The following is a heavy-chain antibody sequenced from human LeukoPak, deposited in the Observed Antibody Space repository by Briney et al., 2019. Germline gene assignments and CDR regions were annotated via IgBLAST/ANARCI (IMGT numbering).Heavy chain of an antibody. D-gene: IGHD3-10*01. CDR2: IFSSGST. CDR1: GXSITSYY. CDR3: ARDPSFSGGYLEY. V-gene: IGHV4-59*01. J-gene: IGHJ4*02. Sequence: SETLSLTCTVSGXSITSYYGSWIRQPPGRGLEWIGYIFSSGSTNYNPSLKSRVTISVDTSKNHFSLKLSSVTAADTAVYYCARDPSFSGGYLEYWGQGTLVTVSS.